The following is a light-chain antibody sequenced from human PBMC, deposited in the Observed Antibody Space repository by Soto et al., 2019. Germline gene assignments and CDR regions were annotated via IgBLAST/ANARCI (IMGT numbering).Light chain of an antibody. J-gene: IGLJ1*01. CDR2: EVS. CDR3: SSYSGTNYPYV. Sequence: QSVLTQPPSASGSSGQSVTISCTGTSSDVGGYNYVSWYQQHPGKAPKLMIYEVSERPSGVPDRFSGSKSGNTASLTVSGLQADDEADYYCSSYSGTNYPYVFGTGTKVTVL. V-gene: IGLV2-8*01. CDR1: SSDVGGYNY.